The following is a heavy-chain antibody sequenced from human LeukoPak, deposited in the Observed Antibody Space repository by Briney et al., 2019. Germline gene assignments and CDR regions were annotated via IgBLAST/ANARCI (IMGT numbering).Heavy chain of an antibody. J-gene: IGHJ4*02. V-gene: IGHV4-34*01. CDR2: INHFGRT. Sequence: SETLSLTCAVTGGSFSDFYWSWIRQPPGKGLEWVGEINHFGRTNYNPSLKSRVTISLDTSKKQFSLKLNSVTAADTAVYYCGRNDYGANSYWGQGTLVSVSS. D-gene: IGHD4-23*01. CDR1: GGSFSDFY. CDR3: GRNDYGANSY.